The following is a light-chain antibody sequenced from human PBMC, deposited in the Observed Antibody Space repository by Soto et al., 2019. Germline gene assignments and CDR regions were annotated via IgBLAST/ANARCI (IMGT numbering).Light chain of an antibody. V-gene: IGKV3-11*01. CDR1: QIVTSS. CDR2: DTF. J-gene: IGKJ2*01. Sequence: EIVLTQSPATLSLSPGTGATLSCRASQIVTSSLAWYQQRPGQAPRLLIYDTFTRATGIPARFSAKGAGTDFTLTISSPEPEDSAVYFCQLRSDWPPTYTFGQGTKLE. CDR3: QLRSDWPPTYT.